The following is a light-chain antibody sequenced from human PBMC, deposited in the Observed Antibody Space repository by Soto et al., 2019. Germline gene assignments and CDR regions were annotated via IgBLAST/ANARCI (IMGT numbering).Light chain of an antibody. CDR3: QQYNDWPPIT. CDR1: ESVSSN. V-gene: IGKV3-15*01. CDR2: GAS. Sequence: EIGMSQSQGTLALSPGERATLSCRASESVSSNLGWYQQKPGQAPRLLIYGASTRATGIPARFSGSGSGTEFTLTIRSVQSEDFAVYYCQQYNDWPPITFGQRTRLEI. J-gene: IGKJ5*01.